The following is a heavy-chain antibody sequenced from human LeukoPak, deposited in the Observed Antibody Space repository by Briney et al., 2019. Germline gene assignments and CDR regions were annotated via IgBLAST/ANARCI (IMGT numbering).Heavy chain of an antibody. CDR3: ARDQYYDSKGWFDP. V-gene: IGHV4-4*07. D-gene: IGHD3-22*01. J-gene: IGHJ5*02. Sequence: PSETLSLTCTVSGGSISSYYWSWIRQPAGKGLEWIGRIYTSGSTNYTPSLKSRVTMSVDTSKNQFSLKLSSVTAADTAVYYCARDQYYDSKGWFDPWGQGTLVTVSS. CDR1: GGSISSYY. CDR2: IYTSGST.